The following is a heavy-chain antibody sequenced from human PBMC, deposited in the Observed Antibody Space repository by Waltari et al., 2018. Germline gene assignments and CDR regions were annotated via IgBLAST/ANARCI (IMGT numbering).Heavy chain of an antibody. V-gene: IGHV3-74*03. CDR2: INNDGSST. CDR1: GVTLSRSW. D-gene: IGHD2-15*01. CDR3: ARAGLLGAFDV. Sequence: EVQLVESGGGLVQPGGSLRLSCAASGVTLSRSWIHWVRQSPGKGLMWVSSINNDGSSTVYADSVKGRFTISRDDAKNTVSLQMNNLSAEDTALYYCARAGLLGAFDVWGQGTMVTVSS. J-gene: IGHJ3*01.